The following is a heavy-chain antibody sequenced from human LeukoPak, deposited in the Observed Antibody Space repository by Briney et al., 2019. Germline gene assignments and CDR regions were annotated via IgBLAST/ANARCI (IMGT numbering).Heavy chain of an antibody. CDR2: ISGSGGST. J-gene: IGHJ4*02. D-gene: IGHD3-22*01. V-gene: IGHV3-23*01. Sequence: GGSLRLSCAASGFTFSSYAMSWVRQAPGKGLEWVSAISGSGGSTYYADSVKGRFTISRDNSKNTLYLQMNSLRAEDTAVYYCARVRTRNYYDSSGYYIDWGQGTLVTVSS. CDR3: ARVRTRNYYDSSGYYID. CDR1: GFTFSSYA.